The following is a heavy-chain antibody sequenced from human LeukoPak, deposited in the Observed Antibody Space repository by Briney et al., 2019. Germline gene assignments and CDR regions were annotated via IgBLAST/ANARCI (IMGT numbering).Heavy chain of an antibody. CDR2: INRSGST. CDR1: GGSFSGYY. J-gene: IGHJ6*02. Sequence: SETLSLTCAVYGGSFSGYYWSWIRQPPGKGLEWIGEINRSGSTNYNPSLKSRVTISVDTSKNQFSLKLSSVTAADTAVYYCARRRGSYYYYYGMDVWGQGTTVTVSS. CDR3: ARRRGSYYYYYGMDV. V-gene: IGHV4-34*01. D-gene: IGHD3-10*01.